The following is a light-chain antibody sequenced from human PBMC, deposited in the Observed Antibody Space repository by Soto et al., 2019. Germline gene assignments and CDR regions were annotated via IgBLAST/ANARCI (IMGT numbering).Light chain of an antibody. CDR2: TND. Sequence: QSVLTQPPSASGTPGQRVTISCSGSISNIGSNTVNWYQQLPGTAPNLLIYTNDQRPSGVPDRFSGSKSGTSASLAISGLESEDGADYYCAAWDDRRNGRLFGGGTKITVL. CDR1: ISNIGSNT. CDR3: AAWDDRRNGRL. V-gene: IGLV1-44*01. J-gene: IGLJ2*01.